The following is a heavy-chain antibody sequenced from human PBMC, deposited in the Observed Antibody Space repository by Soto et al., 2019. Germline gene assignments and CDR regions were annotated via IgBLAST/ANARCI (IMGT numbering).Heavy chain of an antibody. CDR2: IHHSGST. D-gene: IGHD2-2*01. Sequence: PSETLSLTCAVSGGSISSNNWWNWVRQPPGKGLEWIGEIHHSGSTNYNPSLKSRATISVGKSKNQFSLKLNSVTAADTAVYYCARARQYCSSSSCYLDPWGQGTLVTVSS. CDR1: GGSISSNNW. V-gene: IGHV4-4*02. CDR3: ARARQYCSSSSCYLDP. J-gene: IGHJ5*02.